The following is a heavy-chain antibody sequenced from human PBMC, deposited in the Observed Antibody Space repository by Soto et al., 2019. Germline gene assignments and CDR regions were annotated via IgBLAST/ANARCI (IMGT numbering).Heavy chain of an antibody. V-gene: IGHV3-23*01. J-gene: IGHJ2*01. Sequence: EVQLLESGGGLVQPGGSLRLSCAASGFTFISYAMNWARQAPGKGLQWVSAISGGGDATFYADSVKGRFTISRDNSRNTVTLQMNSLGADDTAVYYCARKVPGSTTRPDYWYFDLWGRGTLVTVSS. D-gene: IGHD3-10*01. CDR3: ARKVPGSTTRPDYWYFDL. CDR1: GFTFISYA. CDR2: ISGGGDAT.